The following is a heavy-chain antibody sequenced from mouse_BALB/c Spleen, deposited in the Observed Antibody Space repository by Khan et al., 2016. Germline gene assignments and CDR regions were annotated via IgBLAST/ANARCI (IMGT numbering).Heavy chain of an antibody. J-gene: IGHJ2*01. CDR1: GYSITSGYS. CDR2: IHYSGST. CDR3: SRHGSNVTYYFDY. V-gene: IGHV3-1*02. Sequence: EVQLQESGPDLVKPSQSLSLTCTVTGYSITSGYSWHWIRQFPGNKLEWMGYIHYSGSTNYNQSLKSRISINRDTFKNQFLLQLNSVTTDNTSTYYCSRHGSNVTYYFDYWRQVTTLTVSS. D-gene: IGHD1-1*01.